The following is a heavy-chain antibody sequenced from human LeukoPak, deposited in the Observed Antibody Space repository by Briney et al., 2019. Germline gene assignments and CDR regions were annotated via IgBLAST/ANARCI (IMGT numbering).Heavy chain of an antibody. D-gene: IGHD2-2*01. V-gene: IGHV5-51*01. CDR3: ACREFTSTWSYP. J-gene: IGHJ5*02. Sequence: GESLKISCNGIGYSFTSYWIGWVRQMPGKGVEWMGVIYPGDSRTRYNPSFQGQVTISVDKSINTAYLQWVSLKASDTAMYYCACREFTSTWSYPWGQGTLVTVSS. CDR2: IYPGDSRT. CDR1: GYSFTSYW.